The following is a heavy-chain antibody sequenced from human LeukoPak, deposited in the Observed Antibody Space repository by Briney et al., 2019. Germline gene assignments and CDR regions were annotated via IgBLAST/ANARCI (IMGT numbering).Heavy chain of an antibody. D-gene: IGHD3-10*01. CDR2: ISDSGGST. CDR1: GFTFSSYA. V-gene: IGHV3-23*01. CDR3: AKTSSGSYPYYYYYYMDV. J-gene: IGHJ6*03. Sequence: PGGSLRLSCAASGFTFSSYAMSWVRQAPGKGLEWVSAISDSGGSTYYADSVKGRFTISRDNSKNTLYLQMNSLRAEDTAVYYCAKTSSGSYPYYYYYYMDVWGKGTTVTVSS.